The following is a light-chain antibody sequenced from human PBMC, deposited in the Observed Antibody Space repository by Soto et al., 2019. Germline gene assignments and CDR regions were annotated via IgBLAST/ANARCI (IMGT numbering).Light chain of an antibody. CDR3: SSYTSSSTRV. J-gene: IGLJ2*01. Sequence: QSVLTQPASVSGSPGQSITISCTETSSDVGGYNYVSWYQQHPGKAPKLMIYDVSNRPSGVSNRFSGSKSGNTASLTISGLQSEDEADHYCSSYTSSSTRVFGGGTKLTVL. V-gene: IGLV2-14*01. CDR2: DVS. CDR1: SSDVGGYNY.